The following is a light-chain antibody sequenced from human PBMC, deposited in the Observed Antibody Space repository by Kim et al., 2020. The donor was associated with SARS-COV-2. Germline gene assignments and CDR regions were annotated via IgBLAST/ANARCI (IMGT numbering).Light chain of an antibody. CDR1: QSISNY. Sequence: DIQMTQSPSSLSASVGDRVTITCRASQSISNYLNWYQQKPGKAPKLLIYAASNLQSEVPSRFSGSGAGTDFTLTISSLQPEDFATYYCQQSYSNPRTFGHGTKVDIK. V-gene: IGKV1-39*01. J-gene: IGKJ1*01. CDR3: QQSYSNPRT. CDR2: AAS.